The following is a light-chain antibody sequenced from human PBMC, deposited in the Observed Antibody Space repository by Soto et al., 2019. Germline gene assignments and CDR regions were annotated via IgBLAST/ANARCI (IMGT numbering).Light chain of an antibody. CDR2: AAS. J-gene: IGKJ3*01. CDR1: QAISNY. Sequence: DIQMTQSPSSLSASVGDRVTITCRASQAISNYLAWYQQKPGKVPKLLIYAASTLQSGVPSRFSGSGSGTDFTLTISSLQPEDVATYCCQQYNSAPFTFGPGTKVDLK. CDR3: QQYNSAPFT. V-gene: IGKV1-27*01.